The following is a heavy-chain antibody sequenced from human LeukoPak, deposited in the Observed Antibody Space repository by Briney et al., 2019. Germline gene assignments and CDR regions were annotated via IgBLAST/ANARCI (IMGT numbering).Heavy chain of an antibody. CDR1: GFTVSNAW. V-gene: IGHV3-15*01. D-gene: IGHD3-22*01. Sequence: GGSLRLSCAASGFTVSNAWMNWVRQTPGKGLEWVGRVKSKTDGGTTDYTAPVKGRFTISRDDSKNTLYLQMNSLKTEDTALYYCTTEDRSAYDNWGQGTLVTVSS. CDR2: VKSKTDGGTT. J-gene: IGHJ4*02. CDR3: TTEDRSAYDN.